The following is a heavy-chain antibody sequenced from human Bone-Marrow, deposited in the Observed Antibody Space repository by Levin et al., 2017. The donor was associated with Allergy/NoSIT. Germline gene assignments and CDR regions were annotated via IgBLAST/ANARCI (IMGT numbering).Heavy chain of an antibody. CDR1: GGSISSGGYY. J-gene: IGHJ3*02. CDR2: IYYSGST. V-gene: IGHV4-31*03. D-gene: IGHD2-2*01. CDR3: ASYCSSTSCPATDAFDI. Sequence: MPSETLSLTCTVSGGSISSGGYYWSWIRQHPGKGLEWIGYIYYSGSTYYNPSLKSRVTISVDTSKNQFSLKLSSVTAADTAVYYCASYCSSTSCPATDAFDIWGQGTMVTVSS.